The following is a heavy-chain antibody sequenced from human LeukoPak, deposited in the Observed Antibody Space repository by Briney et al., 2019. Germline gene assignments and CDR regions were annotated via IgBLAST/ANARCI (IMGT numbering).Heavy chain of an antibody. CDR1: GGSISSSSYY. CDR3: ATADYGDYFAFDI. J-gene: IGHJ3*02. Sequence: SETLSLTCTVSGGSISSSSYYWGWIRQPPGKGLEWIGSIYYSGSTYYNPSLKSRVTISVDTSKNQFSLKLSSVTAADTAVYYCATADYGDYFAFDIWGQGTMVTVSS. V-gene: IGHV4-39*01. CDR2: IYYSGST. D-gene: IGHD4-17*01.